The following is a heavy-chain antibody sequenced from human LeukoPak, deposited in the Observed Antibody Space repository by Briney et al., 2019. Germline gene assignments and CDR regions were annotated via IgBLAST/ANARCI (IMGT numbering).Heavy chain of an antibody. J-gene: IGHJ6*02. V-gene: IGHV3-23*01. CDR3: AKGDFYGDYPYGMDV. D-gene: IGHD3-3*01. Sequence: GGPLRLSCAASGFTFSSCWMSWVRQAPGKGLEWVSAISGSGGGTYYADSVKGRFTISRDNSKNTLYLQMNSLRAKDTAVYYCAKGDFYGDYPYGMDVWGQGTTVTVSS. CDR2: ISGSGGGT. CDR1: GFTFSSCW.